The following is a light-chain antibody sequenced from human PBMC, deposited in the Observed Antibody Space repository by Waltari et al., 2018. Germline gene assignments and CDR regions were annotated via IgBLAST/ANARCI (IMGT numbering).Light chain of an antibody. CDR2: DDS. CDR3: QLWDSRSNHLV. Sequence: SYVVTQPPSGSVAPGQTATITRAGDNIDRKSVHWYQQKAGQAPVLVVYDDSDRPPGIPARLSGSNSGNTATLTIRRVEAGDEADYYCQLWDSRSNHLVFGGGTKLTVL. CDR1: NIDRKS. V-gene: IGLV3-21*02. J-gene: IGLJ3*02.